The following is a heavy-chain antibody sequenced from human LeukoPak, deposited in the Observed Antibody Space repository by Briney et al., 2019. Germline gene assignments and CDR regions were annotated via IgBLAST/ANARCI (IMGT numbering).Heavy chain of an antibody. CDR2: IIPIFGTA. Sequence: SVKDSCKASGGTFSSYAISWVRQAPGQGLEWMGGIIPIFGTANYAQKFQGRVTITADESTSTAYMELSSLRSEDTAVYYCARVGFLEWLFFDYWGQGTLVTVSS. J-gene: IGHJ4*02. CDR1: GGTFSSYA. V-gene: IGHV1-69*13. CDR3: ARVGFLEWLFFDY. D-gene: IGHD3-3*02.